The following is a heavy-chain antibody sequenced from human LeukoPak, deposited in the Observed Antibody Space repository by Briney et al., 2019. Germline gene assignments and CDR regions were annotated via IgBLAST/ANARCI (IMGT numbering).Heavy chain of an antibody. J-gene: IGHJ5*02. CDR3: ARGGLPRENWFDP. Sequence: SETLSLTCTVSGGSITTSSYYWGWVRQPPGKGLEWIGSYSGITDYNPSLESRVTISVDTSKNQLSLKLSSVTAADTAVYYCARGGLPRENWFDPWGQGALVTVSS. CDR1: GGSITTSSYY. D-gene: IGHD1-26*01. V-gene: IGHV4-39*01. CDR2: YSGIT.